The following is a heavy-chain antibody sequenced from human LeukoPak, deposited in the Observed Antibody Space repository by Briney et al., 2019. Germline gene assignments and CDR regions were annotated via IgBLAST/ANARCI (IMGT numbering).Heavy chain of an antibody. V-gene: IGHV3-66*01. CDR1: EFSVGSNY. Sequence: PGGSLRLSCAASEFSVGSNYMTWVRQAPGKGLEWVSLIYSGGSTYYADSVKGRFTISRDDSKNTLYLQMNSLRAEDTAVYYCARDVGFGGYSRGIFDYWGQGTLVTVSS. CDR3: ARDVGFGGYSRGIFDY. J-gene: IGHJ4*02. CDR2: IYSGGST. D-gene: IGHD3-10*01.